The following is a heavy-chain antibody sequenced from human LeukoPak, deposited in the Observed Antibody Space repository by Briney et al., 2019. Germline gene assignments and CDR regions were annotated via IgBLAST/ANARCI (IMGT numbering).Heavy chain of an antibody. D-gene: IGHD6-19*01. Sequence: ASVKVSCKASGYTFTSYGISWVRQAPGQGLEWMGWISAYNGNTNYAQKLQGRVTMTTDTSTSTAYMELRSLRSDDTAVYYCASLTSGGAVAGNWFDPWGQGTLVTVSS. CDR3: ASLTSGGAVAGNWFDP. V-gene: IGHV1-18*01. CDR2: ISAYNGNT. CDR1: GYTFTSYG. J-gene: IGHJ5*02.